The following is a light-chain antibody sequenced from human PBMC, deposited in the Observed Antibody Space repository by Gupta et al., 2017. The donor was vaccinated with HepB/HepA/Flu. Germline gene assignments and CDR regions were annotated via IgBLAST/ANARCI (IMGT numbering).Light chain of an antibody. CDR3: QQYRHWPPTRT. J-gene: IGKJ1*01. V-gene: IGKV3-15*01. CDR2: DAS. Sequence: EIVLTQSPATLSVSARERVTLSCSASENVSIKLAWDQQKNGPAQRLIILDASTRATGVPIRFSASGSGTEFALTISSLQSEDDAFAYCQQYRHWPPTRTFGQGTKVEIK. CDR1: ENVSIK.